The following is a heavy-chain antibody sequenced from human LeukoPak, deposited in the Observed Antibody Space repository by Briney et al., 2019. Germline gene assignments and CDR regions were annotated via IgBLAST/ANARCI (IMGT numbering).Heavy chain of an antibody. CDR2: VHSSGST. Sequence: SETLSLTCTVSGGSISSFFWSWIRQPPGKGLEWIGYVHSSGSTKYNPSLKSRLIISVDVSKNQFSLKLRSVSVADTAVYYCARLAPGNYDILTGDPKVVFDYWGQGALVTVSS. V-gene: IGHV4-59*01. CDR1: GGSISSFF. CDR3: ARLAPGNYDILTGDPKVVFDY. D-gene: IGHD3-9*01. J-gene: IGHJ4*02.